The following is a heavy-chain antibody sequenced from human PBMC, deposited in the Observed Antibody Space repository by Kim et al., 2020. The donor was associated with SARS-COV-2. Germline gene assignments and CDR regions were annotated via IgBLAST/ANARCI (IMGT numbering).Heavy chain of an antibody. Sequence: YADSVKGRFTVPRDNSRDPLYLQLNSLRAEDTAVYYCVRRAGHTQYYFDFWGQGTLVTVSS. D-gene: IGHD6-13*01. V-gene: IGHV3-23*01. CDR3: VRRAGHTQYYFDF. J-gene: IGHJ4*02.